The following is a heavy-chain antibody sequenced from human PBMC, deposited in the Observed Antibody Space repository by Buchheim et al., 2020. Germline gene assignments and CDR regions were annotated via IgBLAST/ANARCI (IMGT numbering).Heavy chain of an antibody. CDR3: ARDSVLLWCRESSRGMDV. D-gene: IGHD3-10*01. V-gene: IGHV3-7*01. Sequence: EVQLVESGGGLVQPGGSLRLSCAASGFTFSSYWMSWVRQAPGKGLEWVANIKQDGSEKYYVDSVKGRFTISRDNSKNSLYLQMNSLRAEDTAVYYCARDSVLLWCRESSRGMDVWGQGTT. CDR1: GFTFSSYW. J-gene: IGHJ6*02. CDR2: IKQDGSEK.